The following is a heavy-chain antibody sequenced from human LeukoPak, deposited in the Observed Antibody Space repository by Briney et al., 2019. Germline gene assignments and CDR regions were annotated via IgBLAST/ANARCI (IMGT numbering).Heavy chain of an antibody. J-gene: IGHJ4*02. Sequence: PSETLSLTCTVSGGSINSGGYYWSWIRQHPGKGLEWIGYIYYSGSTYYNPSLKSRVTISVDTSKNQFSLKLSSVTAADTAVYYCARGRFTYDSSGYYLDYWGQGTLVTVSS. CDR3: ARGRFTYDSSGYYLDY. D-gene: IGHD3-22*01. V-gene: IGHV4-31*03. CDR1: GGSINSGGYY. CDR2: IYYSGST.